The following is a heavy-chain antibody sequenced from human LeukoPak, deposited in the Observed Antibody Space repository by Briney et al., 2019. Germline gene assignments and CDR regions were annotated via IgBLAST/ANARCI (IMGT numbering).Heavy chain of an antibody. J-gene: IGHJ4*02. Sequence: PGGSLRLSCAVSGLTVSNNYMGWVRQAPGKGLEWVSVIYSGGSTYYADSVKGRFTISRDNSKNTVYLQMNSLRDEDTAVYYCARNVGYWGQGTLVTVPS. CDR1: GLTVSNNY. V-gene: IGHV3-53*01. CDR2: IYSGGST. CDR3: ARNVGY. D-gene: IGHD1-26*01.